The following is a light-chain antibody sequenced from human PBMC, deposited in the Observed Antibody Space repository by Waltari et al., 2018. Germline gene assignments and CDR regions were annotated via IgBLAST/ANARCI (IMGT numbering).Light chain of an antibody. CDR2: RGD. V-gene: IGLV1-44*01. Sequence: QPVLTQPPSVSGTPGQRVPLSCSGSAPNLRRNHIYWYQQPPGKAPKLLIYRGDLRPSGVPDRFSGSKSGTSASLAISGLQSEDEADYFCASWDDSLNGHWVFGGGTKVTVL. J-gene: IGLJ3*02. CDR3: ASWDDSLNGHWV. CDR1: APNLRRNH.